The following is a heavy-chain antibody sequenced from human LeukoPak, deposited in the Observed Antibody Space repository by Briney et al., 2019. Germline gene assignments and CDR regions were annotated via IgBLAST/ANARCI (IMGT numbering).Heavy chain of an antibody. CDR1: GGSITNNNYY. V-gene: IGHV4-39*01. CDR2: IYYTGST. D-gene: IGHD3-10*01. J-gene: IGHJ6*02. Sequence: PSETLSLTCTVSGGSITNNNYYWAWIRQPPGEGLEWIGSIYYTGSTYYHPSLKSRVTISEDTSKSQFSLRLSSVTAADTAVYYCARHFHPGNTDVWGQGTTVTVSS. CDR3: ARHFHPGNTDV.